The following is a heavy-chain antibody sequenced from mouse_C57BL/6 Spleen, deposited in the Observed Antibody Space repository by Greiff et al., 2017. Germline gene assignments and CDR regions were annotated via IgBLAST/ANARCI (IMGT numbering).Heavy chain of an antibody. J-gene: IGHJ2*01. Sequence: EVPGAESGGGLVKPGGFLKLFCAASGFTFSDHGMHWVRQAPEKGLEWVAYISSGSSTIYYAETVKGRFTISRDNATNTLFLQMTSLRSEDTAMYYCARRYYGGDFDYWGQGTTLTVSS. V-gene: IGHV5-17*01. D-gene: IGHD1-1*01. CDR1: GFTFSDHG. CDR2: ISSGSSTI. CDR3: ARRYYGGDFDY.